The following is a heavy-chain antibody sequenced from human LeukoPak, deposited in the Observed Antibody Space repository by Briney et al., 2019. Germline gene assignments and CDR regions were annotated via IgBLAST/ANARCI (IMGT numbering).Heavy chain of an antibody. V-gene: IGHV3-23*01. CDR2: ISGSGTST. J-gene: IGHJ4*02. CDR1: GFTFNNYA. D-gene: IGHD3-10*01. Sequence: GGSLRLSCAASGFTFNNYAMSWVRQAPGKGLEWVSGISGSGTSTYYADSVKGRFTISRDNSKNTLYLQMNSLRAEDTAVYYCAREFGYHFDYWGQGTLVTVSS. CDR3: AREFGYHFDY.